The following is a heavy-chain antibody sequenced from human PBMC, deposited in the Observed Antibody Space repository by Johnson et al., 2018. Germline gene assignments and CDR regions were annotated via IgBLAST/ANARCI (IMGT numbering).Heavy chain of an antibody. CDR3: AKALFDYDGSVYGMDG. D-gene: IGHD3-10*01. J-gene: IGHJ6*02. CDR1: GFTFSSYD. V-gene: IGHV3-30*18. Sequence: LVESGGGLVQPGGSLRLSCAASGFTFSSYDMHWVRQAPGKGLKWVAVISYDGSNKYYADSVNGRFTISKDNSKNTLYLQMNRLRAEDPGVYYCAKALFDYDGSVYGMDGWGQGTTGTGYS. CDR2: ISYDGSNK.